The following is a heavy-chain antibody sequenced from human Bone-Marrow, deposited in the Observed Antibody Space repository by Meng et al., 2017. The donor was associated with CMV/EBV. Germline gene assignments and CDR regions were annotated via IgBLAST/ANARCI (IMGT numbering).Heavy chain of an antibody. J-gene: IGHJ6*02. CDR3: ARASLAATPYYYYYGMDV. V-gene: IGHV4-4*02. Sequence: SETLSLTCAVSGGSISSSNWWSWVRQPPGKGLEWIGEIYHSGSTNYNPSLKSRVTISVDKSKNQFSLKLSSVTAADTAVYYCARASLAATPYYYYYGMDVWGQGTTVTVSS. CDR2: IYHSGST. CDR1: GGSISSSNW. D-gene: IGHD2-15*01.